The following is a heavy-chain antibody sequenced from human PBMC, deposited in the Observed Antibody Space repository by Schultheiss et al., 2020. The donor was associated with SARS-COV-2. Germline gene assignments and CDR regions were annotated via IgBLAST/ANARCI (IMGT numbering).Heavy chain of an antibody. CDR2: IYYSGST. CDR1: GGSFSGYY. J-gene: IGHJ6*02. Sequence: SETLSLTCAVYGGSFSGYYWSWIRQPPGKGLEWIGYIYYSGSTYYNPSLKSRVTISVDTSKNQFSLKLSSVTAADTAVYYCARDALIPHNSAGMDVWGQGTTVTVSS. V-gene: IGHV4-34*09. D-gene: IGHD1-1*01. CDR3: ARDALIPHNSAGMDV.